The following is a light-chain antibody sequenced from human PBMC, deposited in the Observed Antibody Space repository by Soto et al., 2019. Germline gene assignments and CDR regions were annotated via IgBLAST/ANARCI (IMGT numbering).Light chain of an antibody. CDR1: QSVSSK. CDR3: QQYNTWPPLT. Sequence: EIVMTQSPATLSVSLGERATLSCRASQSVSSKLAWYQQKPGQAPRLLMYGASTRATGIPARISGSGSGTEFTLTISSLQSEDFAVYYCQQYNTWPPLTFGGGTKVEIK. V-gene: IGKV3-15*01. J-gene: IGKJ4*01. CDR2: GAS.